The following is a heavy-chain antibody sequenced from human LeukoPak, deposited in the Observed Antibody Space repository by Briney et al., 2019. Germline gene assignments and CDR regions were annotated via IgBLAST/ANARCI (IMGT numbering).Heavy chain of an antibody. D-gene: IGHD3-10*01. CDR3: ARGTPLWGYSCTSSDNGDC. J-gene: IGHJ4*02. CDR1: GASISGSTYY. Sequence: PSETLSLTCTVSGASISGSTYYWAWIRQSPGKGLEWIGSIYYTGTTYYSPSLESRVTISVHTSKNQFSLKLTSVTGADTALYFCARGTPLWGYSCTSSDNGDCWGQGTLVTVSS. CDR2: IYYTGTT. V-gene: IGHV4-39*01.